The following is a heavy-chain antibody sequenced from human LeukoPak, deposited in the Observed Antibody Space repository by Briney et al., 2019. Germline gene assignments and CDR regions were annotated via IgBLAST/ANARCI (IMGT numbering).Heavy chain of an antibody. J-gene: IGHJ4*02. Sequence: XXAAXGFTFSSYAMXWVRQAPGKGLEXVSAISGSGGSTYYADSVKGRFTISRDNSKNTLYLQMNSLRAEDTAVYYCAKDLIRWLPMGVFDYWGQGTLVTVSS. CDR1: GFTFSSYA. CDR3: AKDLIRWLPMGVFDY. V-gene: IGHV3-23*01. D-gene: IGHD3-22*01. CDR2: ISGSGGST.